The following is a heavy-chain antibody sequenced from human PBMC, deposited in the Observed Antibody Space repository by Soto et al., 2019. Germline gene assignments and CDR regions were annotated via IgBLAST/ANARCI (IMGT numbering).Heavy chain of an antibody. D-gene: IGHD3-16*01. CDR2: INAYNGNT. V-gene: IGHV1-18*01. CDR1: GYSFTRYG. J-gene: IGHJ6*02. CDR3: AMVDVYVTPSPQDV. Sequence: QVQLVQSGAEVKNPGASVKVSCKASGYSFTRYGIVWARQAPGQGREWMGWINAYNGNTNYAQNLQGRLTLTTDTSTTTAYMELRSLRSNDTAIYYCAMVDVYVTPSPQDVWGQGTTITVSS.